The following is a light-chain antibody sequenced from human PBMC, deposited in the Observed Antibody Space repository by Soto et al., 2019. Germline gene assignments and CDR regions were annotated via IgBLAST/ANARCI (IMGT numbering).Light chain of an antibody. J-gene: IGKJ2*01. CDR2: GAS. CDR3: QQYKSWPYT. V-gene: IGKV3-15*01. Sequence: EIVMTQSPVTLSVSPGERVTLSCRASQSISDKSAWYQQKPGQAPRLLMFGASTRATGIPARFSGSGSGTDFTPTITGLQSEDFAVYYCQQYKSWPYTFGQGTKLEIK. CDR1: QSISDK.